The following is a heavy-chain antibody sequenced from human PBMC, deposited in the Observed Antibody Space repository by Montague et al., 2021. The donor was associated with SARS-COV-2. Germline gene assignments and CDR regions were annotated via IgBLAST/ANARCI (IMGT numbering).Heavy chain of an antibody. D-gene: IGHD2-15*01. CDR3: ARHYSATLPAAY. CDR2: ISDSGST. V-gene: IGHV4-59*08. CDR1: GGSISSFY. J-gene: IGHJ4*02. Sequence: SETLSLTCTVSGGSISSFYWSWFRQPPGKGLEWIGYISDSGSTNYNPSLTSRVTMSVDTSKNQFFLKVNSVTAADTAVYYCARHYSATLPAAYWGQGTLVTVSS.